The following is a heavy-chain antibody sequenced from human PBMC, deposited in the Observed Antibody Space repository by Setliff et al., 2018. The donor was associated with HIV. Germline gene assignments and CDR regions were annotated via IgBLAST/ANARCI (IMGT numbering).Heavy chain of an antibody. CDR1: GGSISSGSFY. CDR3: ARGGGSRAATSSYYYMDV. D-gene: IGHD2-15*01. CDR2: IYYSGST. J-gene: IGHJ6*03. V-gene: IGHV4-39*07. Sequence: SETLSLTCTVSGGSISSGSFYWGWIRQPPGKGLEWIGSIYYSGSTNYNPSLKSRVTISVDTSKNQFSLKLSSVTAADTAVYYCARGGGSRAATSSYYYMDVWGKGTTVTVSS.